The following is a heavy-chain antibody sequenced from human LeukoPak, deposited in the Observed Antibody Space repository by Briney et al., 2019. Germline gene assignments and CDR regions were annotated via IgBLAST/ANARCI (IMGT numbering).Heavy chain of an antibody. CDR1: GFTFSASS. Sequence: PGGSLRLSCAASGFTFSASSMAWFRQTPGAGLEWVSSINSAGTGTYYTDSVKGWFTVSRDNSQNTLYLQLNSLRAEDTAVYYCARSWLAVAGPEYWGQGTLVTVSS. CDR2: INSAGTGT. V-gene: IGHV3-23*01. CDR3: ARSWLAVAGPEY. J-gene: IGHJ4*02. D-gene: IGHD6-19*01.